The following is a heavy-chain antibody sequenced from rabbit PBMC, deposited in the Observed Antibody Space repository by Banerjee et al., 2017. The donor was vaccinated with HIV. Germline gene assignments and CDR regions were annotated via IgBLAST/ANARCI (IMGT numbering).Heavy chain of an antibody. CDR3: ARGTSGSDYYLAPYGMDL. CDR1: GFDFSNYG. V-gene: IGHV1S45*01. CDR2: IATGSGRT. D-gene: IGHD1-1*01. Sequence: QEQLVESGGGLVQPGGSLKLSCKASGFDFSNYGMSWVRQAPGKGLEWIGCIATGSGRTYYASWAKGRFTISTTSSTTVTLQMTSLTAADTATYFCARGTSGSDYYLAPYGMDLWGPGTLVTVS. J-gene: IGHJ6*01.